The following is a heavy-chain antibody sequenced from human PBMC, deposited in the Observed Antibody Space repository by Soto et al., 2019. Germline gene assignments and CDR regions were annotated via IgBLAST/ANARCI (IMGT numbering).Heavy chain of an antibody. Sequence: QVQLVESGGGLVKPGGSLRLSCAASGFTFSDYYMSWIRQAPGKGLEWVSYISSSSSYTNYADSVKGRFTISRDNAKNSRDLQMNSLRAEDTAVYYCARDRIRRSWFDPWGQGTLVTVSS. CDR2: ISSSSSYT. V-gene: IGHV3-11*06. CDR1: GFTFSDYY. J-gene: IGHJ5*02. CDR3: ARDRIRRSWFDP.